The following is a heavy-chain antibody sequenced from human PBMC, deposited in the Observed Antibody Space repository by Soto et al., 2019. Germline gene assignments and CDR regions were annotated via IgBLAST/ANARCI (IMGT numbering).Heavy chain of an antibody. J-gene: IGHJ5*02. D-gene: IGHD3-3*02. Sequence: SETLSLTCTVSGDSIISSDFYWGWVRQPPGKGLEWIGSIFYLGSSYYNPSLKSRVTMSVDTSKNQFSLRLRSVTAADTALYFCARHSLALRKNDWFDPWGQGIMVTVSS. CDR2: IFYLGSS. V-gene: IGHV4-39*01. CDR3: ARHSLALRKNDWFDP. CDR1: GDSIISSDFY.